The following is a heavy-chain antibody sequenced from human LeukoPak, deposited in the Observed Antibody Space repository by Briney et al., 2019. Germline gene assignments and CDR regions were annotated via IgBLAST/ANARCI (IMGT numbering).Heavy chain of an antibody. CDR2: IYYSGST. CDR1: GGSISSSSYY. D-gene: IGHD6-13*01. V-gene: IGHV4-39*01. Sequence: SETLSLTCSVSGGSISSSSYYWGWIRQPPGKGLEWIGSIYYSGSTYYNPSLKSRVTISVDTSKNQFSLKLSSVTAADTAVYYCARQRQQALDYWGQGTLVTVSS. CDR3: ARQRQQALDY. J-gene: IGHJ4*02.